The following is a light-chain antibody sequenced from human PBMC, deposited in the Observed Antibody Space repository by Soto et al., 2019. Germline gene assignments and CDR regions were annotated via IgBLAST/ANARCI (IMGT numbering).Light chain of an antibody. J-gene: IGKJ2*01. CDR3: QQYGISPMYT. CDR2: GAS. CDR1: QSVSSSY. Sequence: EIVLTQSPGTLSLSPGERAILSCRASQSVSSSYLAWYQQKPGQAPRLLIYGASSRATGIPDRFSGSESGTDFTLTISRLEPEDFAVYYCQQYGISPMYTFGQGTRLEIK. V-gene: IGKV3-20*01.